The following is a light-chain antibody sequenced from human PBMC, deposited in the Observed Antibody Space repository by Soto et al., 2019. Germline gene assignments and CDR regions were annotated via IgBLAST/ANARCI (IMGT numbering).Light chain of an antibody. CDR3: TSYASNRVL. V-gene: IGLV2-14*03. J-gene: IGLJ2*01. CDR2: NVS. CDR1: SSDIGGYNY. Sequence: QSVLTQPASMSGYPGQSITISCTGTSSDIGGYNYVSWYQQHPGKAPKLMIFNVSNRPSGVSNRFSGSKSGTTASLTISGLQAEDEADYYCTSYASNRVLFGGGTKLTVL.